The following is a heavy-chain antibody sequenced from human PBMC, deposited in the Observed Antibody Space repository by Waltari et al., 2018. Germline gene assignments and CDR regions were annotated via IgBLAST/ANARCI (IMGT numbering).Heavy chain of an antibody. J-gene: IGHJ4*02. D-gene: IGHD6-13*01. CDR3: ARETYSSSWDLFDY. CDR1: GGSISSHY. V-gene: IGHV4-59*11. CDR2: IYYSGST. Sequence: QVQLQESGPGLVKPSETLSLTCTVSGGSISSHYWSWIRQPPGKGLEWIGYIYYSGSTNYNPSLKSRVTISVDTSKNQFSLKLSSVTAADTAVYYCARETYSSSWDLFDYWGQGTLVTVSS.